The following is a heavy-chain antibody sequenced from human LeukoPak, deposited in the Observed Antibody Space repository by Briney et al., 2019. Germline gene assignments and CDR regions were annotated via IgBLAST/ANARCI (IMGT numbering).Heavy chain of an antibody. D-gene: IGHD3/OR15-3a*01. J-gene: IGHJ2*01. V-gene: IGHV4-59*01. CDR1: GGSISRYY. CDR2: IYYSGST. CDR3: ARGPDLAYWFFDL. Sequence: SETLSLTCTVSGGSISRYYWSWIRQPPGKGLEWIGYIYYSGSTNYNPSLKSRVTISVDTSKNQFSLKLSSVTAADTAVYYCARGPDLAYWFFDLWGRGTLVTVSS.